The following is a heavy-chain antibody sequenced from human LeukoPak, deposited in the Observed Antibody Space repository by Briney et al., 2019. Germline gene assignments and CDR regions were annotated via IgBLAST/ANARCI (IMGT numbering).Heavy chain of an antibody. D-gene: IGHD3-22*01. J-gene: IGHJ6*02. CDR2: IFYRGST. CDR3: ARDTGYLGSNYGMDV. CDR1: GGSISSYY. V-gene: IGHV4-59*01. Sequence: SETLSLTCTVSGGSISSYYWSWIRQPPGKGLEWIGYIFYRGSTNCNPSLKSRVTISVDTSKNQFSLNLSSVTAADTAIYYCARDTGYLGSNYGMDVWGQGTTVTVSS.